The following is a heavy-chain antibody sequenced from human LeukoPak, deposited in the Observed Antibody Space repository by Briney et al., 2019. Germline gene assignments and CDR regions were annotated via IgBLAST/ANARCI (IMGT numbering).Heavy chain of an antibody. CDR2: ISYDGSNK. CDR3: AKDDESGSYDY. Sequence: GGSLRLSCAASGFTFSSYGMHWVRQAPGKGLEWVAVISYDGSNKYYADSVKGRFTISRDNSKNTLYLQMNSLRAEDTAVYYCAKDDESGSYDYWGQGTLVTVSS. D-gene: IGHD1-26*01. V-gene: IGHV3-30*18. J-gene: IGHJ4*02. CDR1: GFTFSSYG.